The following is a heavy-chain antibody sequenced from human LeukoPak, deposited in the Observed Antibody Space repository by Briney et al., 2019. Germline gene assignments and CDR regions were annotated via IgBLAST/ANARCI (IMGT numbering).Heavy chain of an antibody. CDR2: IKSKTDGGTT. J-gene: IGHJ4*02. Sequence: GGSLRLSCAASGFTVSSNYMSWVRQAPGKGLEWVGRIKSKTDGGTTDYAAPVKGRFTISRDDSKNTLYLQMNSLKTEDTAVYYCTTGYYYDSSGYRDWGQGTLVTVSS. V-gene: IGHV3-15*01. CDR3: TTGYYYDSSGYRD. CDR1: GFTVSSNY. D-gene: IGHD3-22*01.